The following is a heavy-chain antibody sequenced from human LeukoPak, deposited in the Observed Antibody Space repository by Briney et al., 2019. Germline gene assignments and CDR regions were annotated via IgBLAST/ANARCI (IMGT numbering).Heavy chain of an antibody. CDR2: ISRGGDTT. Sequence: HAGGSLRLSCAASGLTFNTYSMSWVRQAPGKGLEWVATISRGGDTTYYSVTGRVIISRDSSKDKLSLHLNSQRPEAQATDYCVKDAGDGGYYYYMHVWGKGTAVTVSS. J-gene: IGHJ6*03. CDR1: GLTFNTYS. D-gene: IGHD3-16*01. CDR3: VKDAGDGGYYYYMHV. V-gene: IGHV3-23*01.